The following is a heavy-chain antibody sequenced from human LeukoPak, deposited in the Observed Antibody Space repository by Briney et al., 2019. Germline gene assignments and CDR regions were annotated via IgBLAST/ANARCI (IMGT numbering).Heavy chain of an antibody. CDR1: GFTFSSYS. V-gene: IGHV3-21*01. D-gene: IGHD3-22*01. CDR2: ISSSSYI. J-gene: IGHJ4*02. Sequence: PGGSLRLSCAASGFTFSSYSMNWVRQAPGKGLEWVSSISSSSYIYYADSVKGRFTISRDNAKNSLYLQMNSLRAGDTAVYYCTRGKYYYDSSGYYDYWGQGTLVTVSS. CDR3: TRGKYYYDSSGYYDY.